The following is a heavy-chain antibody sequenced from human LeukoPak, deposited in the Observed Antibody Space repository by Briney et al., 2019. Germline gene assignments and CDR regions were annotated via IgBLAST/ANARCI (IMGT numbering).Heavy chain of an antibody. D-gene: IGHD3-3*01. V-gene: IGHV3-7*05. CDR1: RFTFNNYW. CDR3: ARGGYYSVH. CDR2: INQDGSDK. J-gene: IGHJ4*02. Sequence: GGSLRLSCAASRFTFNNYWMSWVRQAPGKGLEWVAYINQDGSDKYYVDSVKGRFTISRDNAKNSLYLQMNSLRAEDTAVYYCARGGYYSVHWGQGTLVTVSS.